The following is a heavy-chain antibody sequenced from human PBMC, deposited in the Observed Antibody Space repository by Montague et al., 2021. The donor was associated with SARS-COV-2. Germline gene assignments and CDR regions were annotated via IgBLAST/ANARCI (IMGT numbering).Heavy chain of an antibody. J-gene: IGHJ4*02. CDR1: GGSIGTSSYY. D-gene: IGHD3-10*01. Sequence: SETLSLTCTVSGGSIGTSSYYWGWTRQPPGKGPEWIGSTYYSGNTYYNPSLKSRVSISGDTSKNQFSLKLSSVTAADTAVYYCVRQEFRGAALYYFDNWGQGTLVTVSS. CDR2: TYYSGNT. V-gene: IGHV4-39*01. CDR3: VRQEFRGAALYYFDN.